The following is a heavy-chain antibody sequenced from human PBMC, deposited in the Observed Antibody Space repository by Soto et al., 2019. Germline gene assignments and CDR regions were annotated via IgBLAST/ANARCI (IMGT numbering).Heavy chain of an antibody. J-gene: IGHJ3*02. CDR1: VFTFSTYA. CDR2: ISAGGGST. CDR3: AHPRGYAVFDAYDI. V-gene: IGHV3-23*01. D-gene: IGHD1-1*01. Sequence: PGGSLRLSCASSVFTFSTYAMSWVRQAPGKGLEWASAISAGGGSTYYADSVKGRFTISRDNSINTLYLQMDSLSTEDTAVYYCAHPRGYAVFDAYDIWGQGAMVTVSS.